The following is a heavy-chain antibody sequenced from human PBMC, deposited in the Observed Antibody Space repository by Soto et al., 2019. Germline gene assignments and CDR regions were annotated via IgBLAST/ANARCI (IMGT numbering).Heavy chain of an antibody. Sequence: QVHLVQSGAEVKSPGASVKISCKTSGYTFTNYGITWVRQAPGQGLEWVGWVNGDSGNTNYAPKMESMVTMTTDASTSTADIELRSLRSDDTAVYYCSRGSGLNDGSDLWGQGTVVTV. CDR3: SRGSGLNDGSDL. CDR2: VNGDSGNT. V-gene: IGHV1-18*01. J-gene: IGHJ3*01. CDR1: GYTFTNYG.